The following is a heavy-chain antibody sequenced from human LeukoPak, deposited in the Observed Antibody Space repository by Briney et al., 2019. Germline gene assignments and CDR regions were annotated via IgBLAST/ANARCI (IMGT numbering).Heavy chain of an antibody. J-gene: IGHJ4*02. Sequence: SETLSLTCAVYGGSFSGYYWSWIRQPPGKGLEWIGKINHSGSTNYNPSLKSRVTISVDTSKNQFSLKLSSVTAADTAVYYCARGYYGDYSFDYWGQGTLVTVSS. CDR1: GGSFSGYY. CDR3: ARGYYGDYSFDY. D-gene: IGHD4-17*01. CDR2: INHSGST. V-gene: IGHV4-34*01.